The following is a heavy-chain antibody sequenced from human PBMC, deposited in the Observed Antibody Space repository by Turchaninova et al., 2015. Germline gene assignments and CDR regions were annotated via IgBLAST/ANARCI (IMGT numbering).Heavy chain of an antibody. D-gene: IGHD2-15*01. CDR1: GVSISSGVYY. Sequence: QVPLQEWGPGLVKPSPNLSLTCNVSGVSISSGVYYFNCVRQHQVKGLEWIGYIYHSGTTHYNPSLESRVLMSVDTSSNLFSLNLSSVTAADSAVYYCAAHLATRGGSYYYGMDVWGLGTAVTVAS. CDR2: IYHSGTT. J-gene: IGHJ6*02. V-gene: IGHV4-31*03. CDR3: AAHLATRGGSYYYGMDV.